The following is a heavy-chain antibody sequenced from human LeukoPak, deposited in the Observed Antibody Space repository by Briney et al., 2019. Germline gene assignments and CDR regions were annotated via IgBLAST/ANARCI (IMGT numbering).Heavy chain of an antibody. Sequence: GGSLRLSCAASGFTFDDYGMSWVRQAPGKGLEWVSGINWNGGSTGYADSVKGRFTISRDNAKNSLYLQMNSLRAEDTAVYYCARGGTRPNYGSGSKYYMDVWGKGTTVTVSS. CDR3: ARGGTRPNYGSGSKYYMDV. J-gene: IGHJ6*03. CDR1: GFTFDDYG. CDR2: INWNGGST. D-gene: IGHD3-10*01. V-gene: IGHV3-20*04.